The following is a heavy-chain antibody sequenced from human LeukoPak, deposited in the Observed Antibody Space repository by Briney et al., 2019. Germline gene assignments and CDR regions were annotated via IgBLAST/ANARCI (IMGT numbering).Heavy chain of an antibody. J-gene: IGHJ4*02. CDR1: GFSVSTYP. CDR3: AKDSRMIVVATTDY. Sequence: GGSLRLSCTASGFSVSTYPMAWVRQAPGKGLQWVSTITASGTDTFYADSVKGRFTISRDNSKNTLYLQMNSLRAEDTAVYYCAKDSRMIVVATTDYWGQGTLVTVSS. V-gene: IGHV3-23*01. D-gene: IGHD3-22*01. CDR2: ITASGTDT.